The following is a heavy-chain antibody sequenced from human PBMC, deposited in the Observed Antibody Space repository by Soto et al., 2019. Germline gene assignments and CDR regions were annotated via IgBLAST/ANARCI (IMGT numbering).Heavy chain of an antibody. D-gene: IGHD1-1*01. J-gene: IGHJ4*02. V-gene: IGHV1-46*01. CDR3: ARDQEQLAIFDY. Sequence: GASVKVSCKASGYTFTSYYMHWVRHAPGQGLEWMGIINPSGGSTSYAQKFQGRVTMTRDTSTSTVYMELSSLRSEDTAVYYCARDQEQLAIFDYWGQGTLVTVSS. CDR1: GYTFTSYY. CDR2: INPSGGST.